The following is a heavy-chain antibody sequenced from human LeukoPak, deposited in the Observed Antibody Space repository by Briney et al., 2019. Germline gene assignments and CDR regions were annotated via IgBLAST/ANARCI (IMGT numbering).Heavy chain of an antibody. J-gene: IGHJ4*02. D-gene: IGHD2/OR15-2a*01. CDR2: INSDGSWT. CDR1: GNYW. CDR3: VSFYETY. Sequence: GGSLRLSCAASGNYWMHWVRQAPGKGLVWVSHINSDGSWTSYADSVKGRFTISKDDAKNTVYPQMNSLRAEDTAVYYCVSFYETYWGRGTLVTVSS. V-gene: IGHV3-74*01.